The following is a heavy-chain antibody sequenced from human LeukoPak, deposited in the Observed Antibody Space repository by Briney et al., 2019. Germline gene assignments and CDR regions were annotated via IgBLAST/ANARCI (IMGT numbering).Heavy chain of an antibody. CDR3: AREDSSSSLVDY. CDR1: GYTFTSYD. Sequence: ASVKVSCKASGYTFTSYDINWVRQATGQGLEWMGWMNPNSGNTGYAQKFQGRVTITADESTSTAYMELSSLRSEDTAVYYCAREDSSSSLVDYWGQGTLVTVSS. V-gene: IGHV1-8*01. CDR2: MNPNSGNT. J-gene: IGHJ4*02. D-gene: IGHD6-6*01.